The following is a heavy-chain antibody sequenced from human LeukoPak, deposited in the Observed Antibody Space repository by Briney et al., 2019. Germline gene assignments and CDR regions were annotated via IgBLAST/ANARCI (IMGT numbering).Heavy chain of an antibody. CDR3: ATSSDWRFDY. D-gene: IGHD6-19*01. CDR1: GFTFSDYY. J-gene: IGHJ4*02. V-gene: IGHV3-11*06. CDR2: INRSGTNT. Sequence: KSGGSLRLSCAASGFTFSDYYMSWIRQAPGKGLEWLSNINRSGTNTNYADSVKGRFTISRDNAKNSLYLQMNSLRAEDMAVYYCATSSDWRFDYWGQGTLVTVSS.